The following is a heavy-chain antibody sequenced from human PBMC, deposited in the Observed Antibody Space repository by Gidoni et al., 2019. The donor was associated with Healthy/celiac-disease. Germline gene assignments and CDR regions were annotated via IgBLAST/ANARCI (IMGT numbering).Heavy chain of an antibody. D-gene: IGHD3-9*01. Sequence: EVQLVQSGAEVKKPGESLRISCKGSGYSFTSYWTSWVRQMPGKGLEWMGRIDPSDSYTNYSPSFQGHVTISADKSISTAYLQWSSLKASDTAMYYCARAPYYDILTGYTSGWFDPWGQGTLVTVSS. CDR3: ARAPYYDILTGYTSGWFDP. J-gene: IGHJ5*02. V-gene: IGHV5-10-1*03. CDR2: IDPSDSYT. CDR1: GYSFTSYW.